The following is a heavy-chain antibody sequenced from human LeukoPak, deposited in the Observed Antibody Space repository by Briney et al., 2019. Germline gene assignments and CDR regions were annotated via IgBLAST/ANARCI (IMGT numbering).Heavy chain of an antibody. J-gene: IGHJ5*02. D-gene: IGHD3-3*01. CDR3: ARVSPPPEYYDFWSGYNWFDP. CDR2: ISAYNGNT. CDR1: GYTFTIYG. V-gene: IGHV1-18*01. Sequence: ASVTVSCKASGYTFTIYGISWVRQAPGQGLEWMGWISAYNGNTNYAQKLQGRVTMTTDTSTSTAYMELRSLRSDDTAVYYCARVSPPPEYYDFWSGYNWFDPWGQGTLVTVSS.